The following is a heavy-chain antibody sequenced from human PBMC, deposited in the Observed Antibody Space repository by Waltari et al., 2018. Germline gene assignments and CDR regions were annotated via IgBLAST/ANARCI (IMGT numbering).Heavy chain of an antibody. CDR2: INSDGSST. V-gene: IGHV3-74*01. D-gene: IGHD3-9*01. CDR3: ARDPRIGILTGGNWFDP. CDR1: GFTFSSYW. J-gene: IGHJ5*02. Sequence: EVQLVESGGGLVQPGGSLRLSCAASGFTFSSYWVHWVRKAPGKGLVWVSRINSDGSSTSYADSVKGRFTISRDNAKNTLYLQMNSLRAEDTAVYYCARDPRIGILTGGNWFDPWGQGTLVTVSS.